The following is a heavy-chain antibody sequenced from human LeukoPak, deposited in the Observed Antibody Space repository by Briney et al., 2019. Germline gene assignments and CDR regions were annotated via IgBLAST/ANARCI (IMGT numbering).Heavy chain of an antibody. V-gene: IGHV1-2*06. CDR2: INPNSGGT. CDR3: ARFLSGSHDAFDI. J-gene: IGHJ3*02. D-gene: IGHD1-26*01. Sequence: ASVKVSCKASGYTFTGYYMHWVRQAPGQGLEWMGRINPNSGGTDYAQTFRGRVTMTRDTSVSTAYMELSSLRSDDTAVYYCARFLSGSHDAFDIWGQGTMVTVSS. CDR1: GYTFTGYY.